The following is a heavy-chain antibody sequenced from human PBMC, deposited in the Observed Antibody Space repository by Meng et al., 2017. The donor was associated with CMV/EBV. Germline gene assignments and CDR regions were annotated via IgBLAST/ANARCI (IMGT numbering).Heavy chain of an antibody. V-gene: IGHV3-13*01. J-gene: IGHJ5*02. Sequence: GESLKISCAASGFTFSSYDMHWVRQATGKGLEWVSAIGTAGDTYYPGSVKGRFTISRENAKNSLYLQMNSLRAGDTAVYYCARGRWFDPWGQGTLVTVSS. CDR3: ARGRWFDP. CDR2: IGTAGDT. CDR1: GFTFSSYD.